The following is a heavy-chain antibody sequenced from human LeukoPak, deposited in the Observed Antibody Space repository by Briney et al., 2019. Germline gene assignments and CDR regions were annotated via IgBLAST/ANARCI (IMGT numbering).Heavy chain of an antibody. J-gene: IGHJ6*02. V-gene: IGHV3-21*01. Sequence: GGSLRLSCAASGFTFSSYTMNWVRQAPGKGLEWVSSISSSSNYIYYADSVKGRLTISRDNAKNSLYLQMNSLRAEDTAVYYCARDPTPRYCSGGSCYTHYGMDVWGQGATVTVSS. CDR2: ISSSSNYI. D-gene: IGHD2-15*01. CDR1: GFTFSSYT. CDR3: ARDPTPRYCSGGSCYTHYGMDV.